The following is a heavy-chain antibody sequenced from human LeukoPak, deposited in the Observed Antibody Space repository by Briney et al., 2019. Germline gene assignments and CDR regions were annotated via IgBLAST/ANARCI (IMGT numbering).Heavy chain of an antibody. CDR1: GGSISSGDYY. D-gene: IGHD3-3*01. V-gene: IGHV4-30-4*08. J-gene: IGHJ5*02. CDR2: IYYSGST. Sequence: NTSETLSLTCTVSGGSISSGDYYWSWIRQPPGKGLEWIGYIYYSGSTYYNPSLKSRVTISVDTSKNQLSLKLSSVTAADTAVYYCARSEYYDFWSGSPTGYNWFDPWGQGTLVTVSS. CDR3: ARSEYYDFWSGSPTGYNWFDP.